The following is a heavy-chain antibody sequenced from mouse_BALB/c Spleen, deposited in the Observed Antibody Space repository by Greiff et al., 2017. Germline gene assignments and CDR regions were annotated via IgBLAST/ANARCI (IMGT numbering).Heavy chain of an antibody. D-gene: IGHD2-4*01. J-gene: IGHJ3*01. CDR2: ISSGGGNT. CDR1: GFTFSSYT. V-gene: IGHV5-9*03. Sequence: EVMLVESGGGLVKPGGSLKLSCAASGFTFSSYTMSWVRQTPEKRLEWVATISSGGGNTYYPDSVKGRFTISRDNAKNNLYLQMSSLRSEDTALYYCARYYDYAWFAYWGQGTLVTVSA. CDR3: ARYYDYAWFAY.